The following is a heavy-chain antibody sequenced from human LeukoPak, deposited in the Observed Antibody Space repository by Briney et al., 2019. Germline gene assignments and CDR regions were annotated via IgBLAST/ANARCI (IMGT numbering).Heavy chain of an antibody. Sequence: GASVKVSCTASGGTFSSYAISWVRQAPGQGLEWMGGIIPIFGTANYAQKFQGRVTITADESTSTAYMELSSLRSEDTAVYYCARGALNWFDPWGQGTLVTVSS. J-gene: IGHJ5*02. D-gene: IGHD1-26*01. CDR1: GGTFSSYA. V-gene: IGHV1-69*13. CDR2: IIPIFGTA. CDR3: ARGALNWFDP.